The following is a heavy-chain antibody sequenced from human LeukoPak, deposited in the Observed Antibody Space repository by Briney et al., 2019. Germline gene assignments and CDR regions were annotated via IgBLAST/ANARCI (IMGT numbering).Heavy chain of an antibody. Sequence: SETLSLTCSVSGGSISSYYWSWIRQPPGKGLEWIGYISYSGSTNYNPSLKSRVTISVDTSKNQFSLKLSSVTAADTAVYYCARDRKDYYMDVWGKGTTVTVSS. CDR3: ARDRKDYYMDV. CDR1: GGSISSYY. CDR2: ISYSGST. J-gene: IGHJ6*03. V-gene: IGHV4-59*01.